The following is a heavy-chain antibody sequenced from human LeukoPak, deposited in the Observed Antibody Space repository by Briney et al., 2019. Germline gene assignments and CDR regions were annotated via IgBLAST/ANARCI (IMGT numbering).Heavy chain of an antibody. CDR2: ISWNSGSI. CDR1: GFTFDDYA. CDR3: AKEGQWLAKDY. Sequence: GGSLRLSCAASGFTFDDYAMHWVRQAPGKGLEWVSGISWNSGSIGYADSVKGRFTISRDNAKNSLYLQMNSLRAEDTALYYCAKEGQWLAKDYWGQGTLVTVSS. V-gene: IGHV3-9*01. D-gene: IGHD6-19*01. J-gene: IGHJ4*02.